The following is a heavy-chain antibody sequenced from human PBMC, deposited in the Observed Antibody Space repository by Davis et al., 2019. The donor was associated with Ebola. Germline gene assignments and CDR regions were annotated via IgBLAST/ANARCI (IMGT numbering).Heavy chain of an antibody. CDR1: GFTFSSYG. CDR3: ACTIFGTMGNFDS. V-gene: IGHV3-30*02. J-gene: IGHJ4*02. Sequence: GGSLRLSCAASGFTFSSYGMHWVRQAPGKGLEWVAFIRYDGSNKYYADPVKGRFTISRDNAQNSLYLQMNSLRDEDTAVYYCACTIFGTMGNFDSWSQGTLVTVSS. CDR2: IRYDGSNK. D-gene: IGHD3-3*01.